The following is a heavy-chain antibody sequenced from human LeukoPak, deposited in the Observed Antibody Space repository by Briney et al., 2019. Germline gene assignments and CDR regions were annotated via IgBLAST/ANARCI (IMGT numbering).Heavy chain of an antibody. D-gene: IGHD3-22*01. J-gene: IGHJ4*02. CDR2: ISGSTRYI. CDR1: GFTFSDYT. V-gene: IGHV3-21*01. CDR3: AKRDSMGSYFDY. Sequence: PGGSLRLSCAASGFTFSDYTMNWVRQAPGKGLEWVSSISGSTRYIYYADSVKGRFTISRDNSKNTLYLQMNSLRAEDTAVYYCAKRDSMGSYFDYWGQGTLVTVSS.